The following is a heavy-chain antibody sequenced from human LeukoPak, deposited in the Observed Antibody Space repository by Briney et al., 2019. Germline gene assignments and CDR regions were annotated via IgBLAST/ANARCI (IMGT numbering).Heavy chain of an antibody. CDR3: ARLNLAWSGDWGSVYY. CDR2: IYPGDSDT. CDR1: GYSFTSYW. J-gene: IGHJ4*02. V-gene: IGHV5-51*01. Sequence: GESLKISCKGSGYSFTSYWIGWVRQMPGKGLEWMGIIYPGDSDTRYSPSFQGQVTISADKSISTAYLQWSSLKASDTAMYYCARLNLAWSGDWGSVYYWGQGTLVTVSS. D-gene: IGHD3/OR15-3a*01.